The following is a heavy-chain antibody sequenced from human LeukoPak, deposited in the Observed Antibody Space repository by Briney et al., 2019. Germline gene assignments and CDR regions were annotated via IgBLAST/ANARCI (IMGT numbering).Heavy chain of an antibody. J-gene: IGHJ4*02. CDR2: ITSGSTYM. CDR1: GFTFSSSA. D-gene: IGHD3-10*01. Sequence: GGSLRLSCAVSGFTFSSSAMNWVRQAPGKGLEWVSSITSGSTYMFYADAVKGRFTISRDDAKNSLYLQMNDLRAEDTAVYYCATEVRAVQALYYWGQGTLVTVSS. CDR3: ATEVRAVQALYY. V-gene: IGHV3-21*01.